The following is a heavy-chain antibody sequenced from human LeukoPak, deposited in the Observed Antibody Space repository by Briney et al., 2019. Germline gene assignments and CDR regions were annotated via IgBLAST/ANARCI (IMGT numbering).Heavy chain of an antibody. D-gene: IGHD3-10*01. CDR2: IYYSGST. Sequence: SETLSLTCTVSGGSISSYDWSWIRQPPGKGLEWIGYIYYSGSTNYNPSLKSRVTISVDTSKNQFSLKLSSVTAADTAVYYCARQRQDYYGSGSFVYWGQGTLVTVSS. CDR3: ARQRQDYYGSGSFVY. J-gene: IGHJ4*02. CDR1: GGSISSYD. V-gene: IGHV4-59*01.